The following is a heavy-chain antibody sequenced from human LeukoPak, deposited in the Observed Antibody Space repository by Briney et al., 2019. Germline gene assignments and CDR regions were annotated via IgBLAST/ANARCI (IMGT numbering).Heavy chain of an antibody. J-gene: IGHJ4*02. CDR2: ISTSSSYI. V-gene: IGHV3-21*01. CDR3: ARASSSWYYFDY. CDR1: GFIFSSYS. D-gene: IGHD6-13*01. Sequence: GGSLRLSCAASGFIFSSYSMNWVRQAPGKGLEWVSFISTSSSYIYYADSVKGRFTISRDNAKNSLYLQMNSLRAEDMAVYYCARASSSWYYFDYWGQGTLVTVSS.